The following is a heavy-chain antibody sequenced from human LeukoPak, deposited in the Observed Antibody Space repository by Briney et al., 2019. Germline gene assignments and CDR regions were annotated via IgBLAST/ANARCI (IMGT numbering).Heavy chain of an antibody. CDR3: ARHMYYYGPLDAFDI. D-gene: IGHD3-10*01. J-gene: IGHJ3*02. CDR1: GGSISNIY. Sequence: SETLSLTCTVSGGSISNIYWSWIRQPPGKGLEWIGYIYYSGSTNYNPSLKSRVTISVDTSKNQFSLKLSSVTAADTAVYYCARHMYYYGPLDAFDIWGQGTMVTVSS. CDR2: IYYSGST. V-gene: IGHV4-59*08.